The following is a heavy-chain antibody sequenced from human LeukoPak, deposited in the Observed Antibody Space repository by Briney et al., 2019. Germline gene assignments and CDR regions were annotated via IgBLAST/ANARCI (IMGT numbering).Heavy chain of an antibody. CDR2: ISGSGGST. CDR1: GFTFSSYA. V-gene: IGHV3-23*01. D-gene: IGHD1-26*01. CDR3: AKALVGATTGGIDY. J-gene: IGHJ4*02. Sequence: GGSLRLSCAASGFTFSSYAMSWVRQAPGKGLEWVSAISGSGGSTYYADSVKGRFTISRDNSKNTLYLQMNSLRAEDTAVYYCAKALVGATTGGIDYWGQGTLVTVSS.